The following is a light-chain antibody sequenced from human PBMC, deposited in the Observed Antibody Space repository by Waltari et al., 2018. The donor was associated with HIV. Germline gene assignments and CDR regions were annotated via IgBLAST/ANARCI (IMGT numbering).Light chain of an antibody. V-gene: IGLV2-11*01. J-gene: IGLJ3*02. CDR1: RTDFCGYNY. Sequence: QSALTQPRSVSGSPGQSVTISCPENRTDFCGYNYFPWYQHPPGKAPNDLIYDVSKRPSGVPDRFSGSKSGNPASLTISGLQAEDEADYYCCSYAGSYIWVFGGGTKLTVL. CDR3: CSYAGSYIWV. CDR2: DVS.